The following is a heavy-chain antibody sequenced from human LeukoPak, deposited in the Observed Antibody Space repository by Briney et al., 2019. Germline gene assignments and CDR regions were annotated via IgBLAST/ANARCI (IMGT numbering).Heavy chain of an antibody. CDR1: GFTFSSYS. D-gene: IGHD3-10*01. CDR2: ISSSSSYI. CDR3: ASDLDYGSGDPSVYYYYYGMDV. J-gene: IGHJ6*02. Sequence: GGSLRLSCAASGFTFSSYSMNWVRQAPGKGLKWVSSISSSSSYIYYADSGKGRFTISRDNAKNSLYLQMNSLRAEDTAVYYCASDLDYGSGDPSVYYYYYGMDVWGQGTTVTVSS. V-gene: IGHV3-21*01.